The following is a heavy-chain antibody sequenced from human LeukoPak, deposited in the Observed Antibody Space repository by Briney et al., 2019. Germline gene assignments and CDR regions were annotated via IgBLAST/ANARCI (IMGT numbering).Heavy chain of an antibody. D-gene: IGHD2-15*01. CDR3: ATNAVVVAATGVLDI. CDR1: VTVRSNY. V-gene: IGHV3-53*05. Sequence: GGSLRLSCAASVTVRSNYMTWVRRAPGKRLEWVSVIYSGGRTYYADSVKGRFTISRDNSQNTLYLQMNGLRAEDTGVYYCATNAVVVAATGVLDIWGKGTMVTVSS. J-gene: IGHJ3*02. CDR2: IYSGGRT.